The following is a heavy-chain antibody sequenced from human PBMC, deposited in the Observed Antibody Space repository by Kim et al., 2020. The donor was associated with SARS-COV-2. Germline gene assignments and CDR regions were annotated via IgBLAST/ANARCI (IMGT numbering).Heavy chain of an antibody. D-gene: IGHD3-22*01. CDR2: ISAYNGNT. CDR1: GYTFTSYG. J-gene: IGHJ6*02. Sequence: ASVKVSCKASGYTFTSYGISWVRQAPGQGLEWMGWISAYNGNTNYAQKLQGRVTMTTDTSTSTAYMELRSLRSDDTAVYYCARDPRNYYDSSGYYYYYYGMDVWGQGTTVTVSS. CDR3: ARDPRNYYDSSGYYYYYYGMDV. V-gene: IGHV1-18*04.